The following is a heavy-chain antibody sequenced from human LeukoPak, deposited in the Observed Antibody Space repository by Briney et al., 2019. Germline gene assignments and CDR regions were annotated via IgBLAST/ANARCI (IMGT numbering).Heavy chain of an antibody. CDR1: GGSISTYY. Sequence: SETLSLTCTVSGGSISTYYWSWIRQPPGKGLEWIGYIDHSGSTNYNPSLKSRVTISLDTSKNHFSLKLGSVTAADTAVYYCARDRPSYYYDANGFYFAFDIWSRGTMVTVSS. CDR3: ARDRPSYYYDANGFYFAFDI. V-gene: IGHV4-59*01. D-gene: IGHD3-22*01. CDR2: IDHSGST. J-gene: IGHJ3*02.